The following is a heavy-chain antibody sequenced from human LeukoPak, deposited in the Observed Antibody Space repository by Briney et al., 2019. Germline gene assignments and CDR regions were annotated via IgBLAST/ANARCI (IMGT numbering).Heavy chain of an antibody. D-gene: IGHD3-22*01. J-gene: IGHJ4*02. V-gene: IGHV3-43*02. CDR1: GFTFDDYA. CDR2: ISGDGGST. CDR3: AKDPFYYDSSGYYYPDY. Sequence: GGSLRLSCAASGFTFDDYAMHWVRQAPGKGLEWVSLISGDGGSTYYADSVKGRFTISRDNSKNSLYLQMNSLRTEDTALYYCAKDPFYYDSSGYYYPDYWGQGTPVTVSS.